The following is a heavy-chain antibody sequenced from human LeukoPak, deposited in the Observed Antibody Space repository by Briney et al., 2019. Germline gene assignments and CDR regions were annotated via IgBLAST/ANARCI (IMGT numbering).Heavy chain of an antibody. CDR2: IYYSGST. J-gene: IGHJ5*02. V-gene: IGHV4-59*01. CDR1: GGSISSYY. D-gene: IGHD3-22*01. Sequence: SETLSLTCTVSGGSISSYYWSWIRQPPGKGLEWIGYIYYSGSTNYNPSLKSRVTISVDTSKNQFSLKLSSVTAADTAVHYCARGPAYYYDSSGYYWSWFDPWGQGTLVTVSS. CDR3: ARGPAYYYDSSGYYWSWFDP.